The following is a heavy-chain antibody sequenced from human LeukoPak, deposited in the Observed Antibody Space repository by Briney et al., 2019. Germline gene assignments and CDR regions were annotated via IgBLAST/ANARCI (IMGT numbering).Heavy chain of an antibody. CDR2: IYSGGST. V-gene: IGHV3-53*01. CDR3: ARESSSWYYDY. J-gene: IGHJ4*02. D-gene: IGHD6-13*01. CDR1: GFTVSSNY. Sequence: GGSLRLSCAASGFTVSSNYMSWVRQAPGKGLEWASVIYSGGSTYYADSVKGRFTISRDNSKNTLYLQMNSLRAEDTAVYYCARESSSWYYDYWGQGTLVTVSS.